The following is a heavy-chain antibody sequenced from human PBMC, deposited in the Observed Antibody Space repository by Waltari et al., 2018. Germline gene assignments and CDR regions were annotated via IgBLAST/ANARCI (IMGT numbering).Heavy chain of an antibody. CDR3: ARVFPSGYFDWHMHPVGMDV. D-gene: IGHD3-9*01. Sequence: QVQLVQSGAEVKKPGSSVKVSCKASGGTFSSYAISWVRQAPGQGLEWMGRIIPIFGTANYAQKFQGRVTITADKSTSTAYMELSSLRSEDTAVYYCARVFPSGYFDWHMHPVGMDVWGQGTTVTVSS. J-gene: IGHJ6*02. V-gene: IGHV1-69*08. CDR2: IIPIFGTA. CDR1: GGTFSSYA.